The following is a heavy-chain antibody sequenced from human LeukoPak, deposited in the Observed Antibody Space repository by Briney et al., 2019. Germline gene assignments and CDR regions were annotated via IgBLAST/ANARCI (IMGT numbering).Heavy chain of an antibody. CDR3: AGQTPYYYDFWSGYCPFDY. Sequence: TASETLSLTCTVSGGSISSYYWGWIRQPPGKGLEWIGSIYYSGSTYYNPSLKSRVTISVDTSKNQFSLKLSSVTAADTAVYYCAGQTPYYYDFWSGYCPFDYWGQGTLVTVSS. D-gene: IGHD3-3*01. CDR1: GGSISSYY. J-gene: IGHJ4*02. CDR2: IYYSGST. V-gene: IGHV4-39*01.